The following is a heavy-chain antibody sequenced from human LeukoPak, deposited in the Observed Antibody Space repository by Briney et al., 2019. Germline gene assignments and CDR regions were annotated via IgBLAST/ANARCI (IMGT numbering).Heavy chain of an antibody. J-gene: IGHJ4*02. CDR3: ARDGPSDRKFDY. CDR1: GGSFSGYY. CDR2: IKHSGRT. Sequence: SETLSLTCAVYGGSFSGYYWSWLRQPPGKGLVWIGEIKHSGRTNYNPSLKSRLTISVDTYKNQFSLKLSSVTAADTAVYYCARDGPSDRKFDYWGEGTLVTVSS. D-gene: IGHD1-14*01. V-gene: IGHV4-34*01.